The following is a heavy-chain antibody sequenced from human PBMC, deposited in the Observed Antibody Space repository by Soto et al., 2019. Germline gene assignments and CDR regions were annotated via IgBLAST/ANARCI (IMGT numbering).Heavy chain of an antibody. V-gene: IGHV3-33*01. J-gene: IGHJ3*02. CDR1: GFSFNNYG. Sequence: PGGSLRLSCVASGFSFNNYGMHWVRQAPGKGLEWVAVIWSDGNNRYNPESVKGRFTISRDTSKNTLHLQMNSLRAEDTAVYYCARDPPDDSRGHYAFDIGGQGTMVTVSS. CDR3: ARDPPDDSRGHYAFDI. CDR2: IWSDGNNR. D-gene: IGHD3-22*01.